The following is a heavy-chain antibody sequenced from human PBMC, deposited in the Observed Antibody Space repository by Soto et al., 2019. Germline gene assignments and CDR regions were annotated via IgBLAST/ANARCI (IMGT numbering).Heavy chain of an antibody. V-gene: IGHV3-33*01. CDR1: GFTFSSYG. CDR2: IWYDGSNK. D-gene: IGHD3-10*01. CDR3: ARNLFTPDPQNTRVLDY. J-gene: IGHJ4*02. Sequence: GGSLRLSCAASGFTFSSYGMHWVRQAPGKGLEWVAVIWYDGSNKYYADSVKGRFTISRDNSKNTLYLQMNSLRAEDTAVYYCARNLFTPDPQNTRVLDYWGQGTLVTVSS.